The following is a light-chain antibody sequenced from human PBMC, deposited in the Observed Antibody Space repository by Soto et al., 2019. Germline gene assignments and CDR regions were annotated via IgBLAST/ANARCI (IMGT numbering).Light chain of an antibody. Sequence: EIVLTQSPATLSLYPGERATLSCRASQSVTSYLAWYQQKPGQAPRLLIYDVSNRASGIPARFSGSGSETDFTLTISSLEPEDFAVYYCQQYGSSPTTFGQGTKV. CDR1: QSVTSY. V-gene: IGKV3-11*01. CDR2: DVS. J-gene: IGKJ1*01. CDR3: QQYGSSPTT.